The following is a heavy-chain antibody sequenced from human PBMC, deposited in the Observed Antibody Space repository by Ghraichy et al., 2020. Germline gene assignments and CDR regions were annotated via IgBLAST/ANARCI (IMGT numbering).Heavy chain of an antibody. CDR3: ARAGDSSGYYFFY. CDR2: INHSGST. V-gene: IGHV4-34*01. J-gene: IGHJ4*02. CDR1: GGSFSGYY. Sequence: SETLSLTCAVYGGSFSGYYWSWIRQPPGKGLEWIGEINHSGSTNYNPSLKSRVTISVDTSKNQFSLKLSSVTAADTAVYYCARAGDSSGYYFFYWGQGTLVTVSS. D-gene: IGHD3-22*01.